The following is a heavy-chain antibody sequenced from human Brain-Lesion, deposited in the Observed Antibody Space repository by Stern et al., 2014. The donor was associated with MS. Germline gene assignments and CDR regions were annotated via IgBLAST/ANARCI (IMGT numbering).Heavy chain of an antibody. CDR1: GGSINTNNYY. D-gene: IGHD4-17*01. J-gene: IGHJ4*02. Sequence: QVQLVQSGPGLVKPSETLSLTCTVSGGSINTNNYYWGWIRQPPGKGLEWIGNIYSSGSTFYSPSLKSRVTMSVATSKNPSSLQLSSVTAADTAVYYCARTGDDFGDYSLSYWGQGTLVTVSS. V-gene: IGHV4-39*01. CDR2: IYSSGST. CDR3: ARTGDDFGDYSLSY.